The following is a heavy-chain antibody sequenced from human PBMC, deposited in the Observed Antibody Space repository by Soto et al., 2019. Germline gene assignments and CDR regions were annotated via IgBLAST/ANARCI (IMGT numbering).Heavy chain of an antibody. CDR3: ASRVDIVADRHYYYGMDV. Sequence: GASVKVSCKASGGTFSSYAISWVRQAPGQGLEWMGGIIPIFGTANYAQKFQGRVTITADESTSTAYMELSSLRSEDTAVYYCASRVDIVADRHYYYGMDVWGQGTTVTVSS. D-gene: IGHD5-12*01. CDR1: GGTFSSYA. CDR2: IIPIFGTA. J-gene: IGHJ6*02. V-gene: IGHV1-69*13.